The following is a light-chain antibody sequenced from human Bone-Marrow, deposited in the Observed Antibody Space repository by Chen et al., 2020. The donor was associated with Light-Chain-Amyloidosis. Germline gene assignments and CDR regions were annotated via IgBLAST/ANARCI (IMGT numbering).Light chain of an antibody. V-gene: IGKV1-16*02. J-gene: IGKJ4*01. CDR1: KGISTY. CDR2: AAS. CDR3: QQYNKFPIT. Sequence: DIQMTQSPSSLSASVGDRVTITCRASKGISTYLAWIQHKPGQAPKSLIYAASSLPSGVPSKFSGSGSGTDFTLTINSLQPEDFATYYCQQYNKFPITFGGGTKVEIK.